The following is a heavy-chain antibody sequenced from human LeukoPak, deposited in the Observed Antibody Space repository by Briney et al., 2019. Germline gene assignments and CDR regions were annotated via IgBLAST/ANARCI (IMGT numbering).Heavy chain of an antibody. V-gene: IGHV1-3*01. J-gene: IGHJ3*01. CDR2: INAGNGDT. CDR1: GYSFTTYA. D-gene: IGHD4-17*01. CDR3: FTTGTYAFDL. Sequence: ASVKVSCKASGYSFTTYAMHWVRQAPGQGLEWMGWINAGNGDTKYPQRFQGRVTITRDTSASTAYMELSSLRSEDTAVYYCFTTGTYAFDLWGQGTMVTVSS.